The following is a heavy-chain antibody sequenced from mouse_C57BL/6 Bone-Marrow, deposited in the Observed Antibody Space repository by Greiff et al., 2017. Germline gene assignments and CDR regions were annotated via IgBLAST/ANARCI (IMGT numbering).Heavy chain of an antibody. CDR1: GYTFTDYY. D-gene: IGHD1-1*02. Sequence: EVQLQQSGPELVKPGASVKISCKASGYTFTDYYMNWVKHSHGKGLEWIGDINPNTGGTSYNEKFKGKATLTVDKSSSTAYMELRSLTSEDSAVYYCAREVGRSCFSFAYWGQGTLVTVS. CDR2: INPNTGGT. CDR3: AREVGRSCFSFAY. J-gene: IGHJ3*01. V-gene: IGHV1-26*01.